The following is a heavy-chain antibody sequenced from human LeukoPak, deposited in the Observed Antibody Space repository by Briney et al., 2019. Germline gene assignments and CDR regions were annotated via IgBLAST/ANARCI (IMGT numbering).Heavy chain of an antibody. J-gene: IGHJ4*02. D-gene: IGHD2-15*01. V-gene: IGHV4-59*08. CDR1: GGSISSYY. CDR3: ARRYCSGGSCYSSFDY. Sequence: PSETLSLTCTVSGGSISSYYWSWIRQPPGKGLEWIGYIYYSGSTNYNPSLKSRVTISVDTSKNQFSLKLSSATAADTAVYYCARRYCSGGSCYSSFDYWGQGSLVIVSS. CDR2: IYYSGST.